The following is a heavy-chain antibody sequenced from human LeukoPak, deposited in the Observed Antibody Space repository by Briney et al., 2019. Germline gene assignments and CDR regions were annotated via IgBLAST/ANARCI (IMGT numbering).Heavy chain of an antibody. Sequence: GASVKVSCKASGYTFTSYDINWVRQAPGQGLEWMGWMNPSSGNTGYAQKFQGRLTMTRNTSISTAYMELRSLRSEDTAVYYCAFMPRNYYGSGSRPASFDYWGQGTLVTVSS. CDR1: GYTFTSYD. CDR2: MNPSSGNT. J-gene: IGHJ4*02. CDR3: AFMPRNYYGSGSRPASFDY. V-gene: IGHV1-8*01. D-gene: IGHD3-10*01.